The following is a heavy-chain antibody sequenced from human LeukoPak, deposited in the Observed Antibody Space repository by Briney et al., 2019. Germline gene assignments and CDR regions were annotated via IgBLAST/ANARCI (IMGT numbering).Heavy chain of an antibody. Sequence: GASVTVTCKASGYTFTSYGISWLRQAPGQGLEWMGWINAYNGNTNYPQKLQGRVSLTTDTSPSTAYMELRSLRSDDTAVYYCARASEAGLGTWVHFDYWGEGTLVTVSS. CDR3: ARASEAGLGTWVHFDY. CDR2: INAYNGNT. D-gene: IGHD1-1*01. CDR1: GYTFTSYG. V-gene: IGHV1-18*04. J-gene: IGHJ4*02.